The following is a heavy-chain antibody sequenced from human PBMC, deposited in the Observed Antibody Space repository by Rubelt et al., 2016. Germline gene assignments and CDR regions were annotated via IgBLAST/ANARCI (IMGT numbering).Heavy chain of an antibody. J-gene: IGHJ2*01. V-gene: IGHV1-18*01. Sequence: QVQLVQSGAEVKKPGASVKVSCKASGYTFTSYGISWVRQAPGQGLEWMGWISAYNGNTNYAQKLQGSVTMTTDKSTSTAYMELRSLRSDDTAVYYCARDRIRIAARQGWYFDLWGRGTLVTVSS. CDR3: ARDRIRIAARQGWYFDL. D-gene: IGHD6-6*01. CDR2: ISAYNGNT. CDR1: GYTFTSYG.